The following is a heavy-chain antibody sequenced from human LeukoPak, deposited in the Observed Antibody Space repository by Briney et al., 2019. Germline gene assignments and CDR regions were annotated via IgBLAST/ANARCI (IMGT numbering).Heavy chain of an antibody. Sequence: GGSLRLSCAASGFTYSSYGMYWVRQAPGKGLEWVAFIRYDGSNKYYADSVKGRFTVSRDNSKNTLYLQIKSLRAEDTAVYYCAKGGGYEAQYYYYYLDVWGKGTTVTISS. J-gene: IGHJ6*03. CDR1: GFTYSSYG. CDR3: AKGGGYEAQYYYYYLDV. V-gene: IGHV3-30*02. D-gene: IGHD5-12*01. CDR2: IRYDGSNK.